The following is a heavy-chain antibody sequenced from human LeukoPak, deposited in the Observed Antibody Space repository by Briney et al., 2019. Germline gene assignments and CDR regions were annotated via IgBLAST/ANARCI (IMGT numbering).Heavy chain of an antibody. V-gene: IGHV4-59*08. CDR1: GGSISSYY. J-gene: IGHJ4*02. Sequence: PSETLSLTCTVSGGSISSYYWSWIRQPPGKGLEWIGCIYYSGSTNYNPSFKSRVTISVDTSKNQFSLKLTSVTAADTAVYYCARALEGTTGRFDYWGQGTLVTVSS. D-gene: IGHD1-7*01. CDR2: IYYSGST. CDR3: ARALEGTTGRFDY.